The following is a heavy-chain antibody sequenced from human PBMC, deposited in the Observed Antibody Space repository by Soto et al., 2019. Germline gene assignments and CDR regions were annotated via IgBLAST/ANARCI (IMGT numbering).Heavy chain of an antibody. V-gene: IGHV4-31*03. Sequence: QVQLQESGPGLVKPSQTLSLTFTVTGGSMTTGDQYWTWIRHRPGEGLEWFGYINHRGSLYYNPSLESRVSMSVDTSKNQFSLNLSSVTDADTAVYYCARELPQRQGRNMDVWGQGTTVTVSS. J-gene: IGHJ6*02. CDR2: INHRGSL. D-gene: IGHD1-1*01. CDR1: GGSMTTGDQY. CDR3: ARELPQRQGRNMDV.